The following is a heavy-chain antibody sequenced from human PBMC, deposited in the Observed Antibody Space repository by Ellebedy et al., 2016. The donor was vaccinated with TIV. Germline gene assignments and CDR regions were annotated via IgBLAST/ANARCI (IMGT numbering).Heavy chain of an antibody. Sequence: GGSLRLSCETSGFNLNDYYMSWVRQAPGKGLEWVSFISSSGRPIYYADSVKSRFTISRDNAQKTLFLQMNSLRVEDTAVYYCTRDFHPWGQGTLVTVSS. J-gene: IGHJ5*02. V-gene: IGHV3-11*01. CDR1: GFNLNDYY. D-gene: IGHD2/OR15-2a*01. CDR3: TRDFHP. CDR2: ISSSGRPI.